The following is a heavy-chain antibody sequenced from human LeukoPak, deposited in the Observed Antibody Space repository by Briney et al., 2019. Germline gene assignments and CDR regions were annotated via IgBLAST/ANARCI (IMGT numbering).Heavy chain of an antibody. CDR2: IYTSGST. CDR3: ARDQAYYYDSSGYYFSDEYFQH. D-gene: IGHD3-22*01. Sequence: PSETLSLTCTVSGGSISSYYWSWIRQPAGKGLEWIGRIYTSGSTNYNPSLKSRVTMSVDTSKNQFSPKLSSVTAADTAVYYCARDQAYYYDSSGYYFSDEYFQHWGQGTLVTVSS. J-gene: IGHJ1*01. V-gene: IGHV4-4*07. CDR1: GGSISSYY.